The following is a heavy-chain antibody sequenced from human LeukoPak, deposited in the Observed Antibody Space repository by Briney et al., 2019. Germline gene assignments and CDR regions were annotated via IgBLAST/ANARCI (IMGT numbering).Heavy chain of an antibody. CDR3: ARVLRAVVLNWFDP. CDR1: GGSISSYY. V-gene: IGHV4-59*08. CDR2: IYYSGST. J-gene: IGHJ5*02. Sequence: PSETLSLTCTVSGGSISSYYWSWIRQPPGKGLEWIGYIYYSGSTNYNPSLKSRVTISVDTSKNQFSLKLSSVTAADTAVYYCARVLRAVVLNWFDPRGQGTLVTVSS. D-gene: IGHD3-22*01.